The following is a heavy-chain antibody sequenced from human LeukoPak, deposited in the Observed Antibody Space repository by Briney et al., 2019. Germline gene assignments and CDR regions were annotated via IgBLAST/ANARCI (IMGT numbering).Heavy chain of an antibody. CDR1: GGSISSGDYY. Sequence: SETLSLTCTVSGGSISSGDYYWSWIRQPPGKGLAWIGYIYYSGSTYYNPSLKSRVTISVDTSKNQFSLKLSSVTAADTAVYYCARYGSGYAFDIWGQGTMVTVSS. CDR3: ARYGSGYAFDI. D-gene: IGHD3-10*01. J-gene: IGHJ3*02. CDR2: IYYSGST. V-gene: IGHV4-30-4*08.